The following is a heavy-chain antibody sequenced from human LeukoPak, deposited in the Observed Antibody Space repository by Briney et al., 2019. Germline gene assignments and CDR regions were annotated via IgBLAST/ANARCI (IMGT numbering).Heavy chain of an antibody. CDR1: GVSISTSRNY. CDR2: IFFFVIT. Sequence: SETLSLTCTASGVSISTSRNYWAWIRQPQGKGLEWIASIFFFVITYYNPSLRSRFTLSLDTSMNQFSLKLISVTAADTATFYCFIQGGWGGRAASLIEFWGQGTLVTVSS. CDR3: FIQGGWGGRAASLIEF. V-gene: IGHV4-39*01. J-gene: IGHJ4*02. D-gene: IGHD3-16*01.